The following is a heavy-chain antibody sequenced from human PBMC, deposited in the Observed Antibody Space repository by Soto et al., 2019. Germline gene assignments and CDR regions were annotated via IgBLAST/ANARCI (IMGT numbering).Heavy chain of an antibody. CDR2: VYHSGTT. CDR3: ARTTAVPNTLRSRYFFDY. Sequence: SETLSLTCSVSGGSVSNKTYYWSWIRQPPGKRLEWIGYVYHSGTTNYNPSLKSRVTIAVDLSKNQFSLRLSSVTTADTALYYCARTTAVPNTLRSRYFFDYWGQGTLVTVSS. CDR1: GGSVSNKTYY. V-gene: IGHV4-61*01. D-gene: IGHD4-17*01. J-gene: IGHJ4*02.